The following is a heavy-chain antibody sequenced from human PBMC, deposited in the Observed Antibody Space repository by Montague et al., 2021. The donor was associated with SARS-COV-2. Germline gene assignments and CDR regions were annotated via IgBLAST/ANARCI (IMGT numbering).Heavy chain of an antibody. CDR3: ARGGHQLRFGLDV. CDR2: IYHTGST. V-gene: IGHV4-34*01. D-gene: IGHD4-23*01. Sequence: SETLSLTCAVYGGSFSGYYWSWIRQPPGKGLERIGQIYHTGSTIYKPSLKSRVTISEDTSKDQFSLKVTSVTAADTAVYYCARGGHQLRFGLDVWGQGTTVTVSS. CDR1: GGSFSGYY. J-gene: IGHJ6*02.